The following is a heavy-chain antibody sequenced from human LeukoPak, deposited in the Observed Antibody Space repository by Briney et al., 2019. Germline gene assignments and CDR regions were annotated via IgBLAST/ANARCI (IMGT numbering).Heavy chain of an antibody. D-gene: IGHD4-17*01. V-gene: IGHV4-39*07. CDR1: GGSISSSSYY. J-gene: IGHJ2*01. CDR2: IYYSGST. Sequence: TSETLSLTCTVSGGSISSSSYYWGWIRQPPGKGLEWIGSIYYSGSTYYNPSLKSRVTISVDTSKNQFSLKLSSVTAADTAVYYCARLKSTTVNPFDLWGRGTLVTVSS. CDR3: ARLKSTTVNPFDL.